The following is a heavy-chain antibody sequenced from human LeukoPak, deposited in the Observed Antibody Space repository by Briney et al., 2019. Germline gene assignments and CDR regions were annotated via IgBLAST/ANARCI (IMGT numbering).Heavy chain of an antibody. J-gene: IGHJ2*01. CDR3: ASSVELWSQYYRYFDL. V-gene: IGHV1-69*01. CDR2: IIPIFGTA. Sequence: GASVKVSCKASGGTFSSYAISWVRQAPGQGLEWMGGIIPIFGTASYAQKFQGRVTITADESTSTAYMELSSLRSEDTAVYYCASSVELWSQYYRYFDLWGRGTLVTVSS. CDR1: GGTFSSYA. D-gene: IGHD5-18*01.